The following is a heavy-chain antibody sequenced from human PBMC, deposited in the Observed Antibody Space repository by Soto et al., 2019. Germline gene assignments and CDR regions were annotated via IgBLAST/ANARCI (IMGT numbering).Heavy chain of an antibody. J-gene: IGHJ6*02. V-gene: IGHV3-13*01. CDR3: ARGGCSSTSCYTPPIWYYYYGMDV. CDR2: IGTAGDT. D-gene: IGHD2-2*02. Sequence: GGSLRLSCAASGFTFSSYDMHWVRQATGKGLEWVSAIGTAGDTYYPGSVKGRFTISRENAKNSLYLQMNSLRAGDTAVYYCARGGCSSTSCYTPPIWYYYYGMDVWGQGTTVTVSS. CDR1: GFTFSSYD.